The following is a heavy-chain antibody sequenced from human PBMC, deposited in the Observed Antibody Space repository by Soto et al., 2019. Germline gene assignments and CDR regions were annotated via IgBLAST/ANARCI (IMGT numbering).Heavy chain of an antibody. CDR1: GFTFSSYG. CDR3: ARDKIAVAGAIDY. J-gene: IGHJ4*02. V-gene: IGHV3-33*01. CDR2: IWYDGSNK. Sequence: QVQLVESGGGVVQPGRSLRLSCAASGFTFSSYGMHWVRQAPGKGLEWVAVIWYDGSNKYYADSVKGRFTISRDNSKNTLYLQMISLRDEETAVYYCARDKIAVAGAIDYWGQGTLVTVSS. D-gene: IGHD6-19*01.